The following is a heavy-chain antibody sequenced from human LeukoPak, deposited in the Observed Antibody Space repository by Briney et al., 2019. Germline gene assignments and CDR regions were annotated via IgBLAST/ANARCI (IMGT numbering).Heavy chain of an antibody. D-gene: IGHD6-13*01. J-gene: IGHJ6*02. Sequence: GGSLRLSCVASGFTFGKYWMSWVRQAPGKGLEWVANIKLDGSEKNYVDSVKGRFTISRDNAKNSLYLQMNSLRAEDTAVYYCARDEGSSWPYYYYYGMDVWGQGTTVTVSS. CDR3: ARDEGSSWPYYYYYGMDV. CDR1: GFTFGKYW. V-gene: IGHV3-7*03. CDR2: IKLDGSEK.